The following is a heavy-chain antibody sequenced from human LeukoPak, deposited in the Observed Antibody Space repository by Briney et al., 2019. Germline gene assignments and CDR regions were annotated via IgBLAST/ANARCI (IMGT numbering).Heavy chain of an antibody. CDR3: ARLGFYDYVWGSYRYPDY. Sequence: PGGSLRLSCAASGFTFSSYWMSWVRQAPGKGLEWVANTKQDGSEKYYVDSVKGRFTISRDNAKNSLYLQMNSLRAEDTAVYYCARLGFYDYVWGSYRYPDYWGQGTLVTASS. V-gene: IGHV3-7*01. D-gene: IGHD3-16*02. CDR1: GFTFSSYW. J-gene: IGHJ4*02. CDR2: TKQDGSEK.